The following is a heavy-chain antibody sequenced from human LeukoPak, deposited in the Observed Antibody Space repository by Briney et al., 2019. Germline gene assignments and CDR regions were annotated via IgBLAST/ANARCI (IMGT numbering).Heavy chain of an antibody. CDR3: AKYERSSAPWGYYYMDV. CDR1: GNSISSYY. V-gene: IGHV4-4*09. D-gene: IGHD6-25*01. CDR2: IYTSG. Sequence: SETLSLTCTISGNSISSYYWSWIRQPPGKGLEWIGYIYTSGSTISADTSNNQFSLELTSLTAADTAIYYCAKYERSSAPWGYYYMDVWGKGTTVTVSS. J-gene: IGHJ6*03.